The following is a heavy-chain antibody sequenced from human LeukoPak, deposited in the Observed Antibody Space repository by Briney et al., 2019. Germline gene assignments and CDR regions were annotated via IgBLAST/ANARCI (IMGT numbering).Heavy chain of an antibody. J-gene: IGHJ6*03. Sequence: SETLSLTCIVSGDSIRDYYWTWIRQPPGKGLEWIGYIFYSGRNNYNPSLKSRVTISLDTSKNQFSLKLRSVTAADTAVYYCARGDTYYYYMDAWGKGTTVTVSS. CDR3: ARGDTYYYYMDA. CDR1: GDSIRDYY. CDR2: IFYSGRN. V-gene: IGHV4-59*01.